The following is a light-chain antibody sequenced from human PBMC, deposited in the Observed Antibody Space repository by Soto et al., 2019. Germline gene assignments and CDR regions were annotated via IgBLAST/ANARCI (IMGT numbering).Light chain of an antibody. CDR1: QTVDNY. Sequence: VVLTQSPATLSLSPGERATLSCRASQTVDNYLAWYQQKPGQAPRLLIYDASNRATGIPPRFSGSASGTDFTLTISSLEPEDFAVYYCQQRSDWGLTFGGGTKVE. CDR2: DAS. CDR3: QQRSDWGLT. J-gene: IGKJ4*02. V-gene: IGKV3-11*01.